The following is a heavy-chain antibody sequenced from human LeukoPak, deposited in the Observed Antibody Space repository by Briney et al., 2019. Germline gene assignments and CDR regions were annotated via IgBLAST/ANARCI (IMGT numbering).Heavy chain of an antibody. CDR2: ISYDGDNE. Sequence: GGSLRLSCAASGFTFSNFAMHWVRQAPGKGLEWVAVISYDGDNEYYADSVKGQFTISRDNSKDRLYLQMNSLRPEDTAMYYCAKDRYWGQGTLVTVSS. J-gene: IGHJ4*02. CDR1: GFTFSNFA. CDR3: AKDRY. V-gene: IGHV3-30-3*01.